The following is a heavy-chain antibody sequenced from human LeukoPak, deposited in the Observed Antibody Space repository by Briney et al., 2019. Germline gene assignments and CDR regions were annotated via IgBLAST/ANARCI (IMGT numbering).Heavy chain of an antibody. Sequence: GGSLRLSCAASGFTFSSYAMHWVRQAPGKGLEWVAVISYDGSNKYYADSVKGRFTTSRDNSKNTLYLQMNSLRAEDTAVYYCARLQSRGLFDYWGQGTLVTVSS. V-gene: IGHV3-30-3*01. CDR2: ISYDGSNK. CDR1: GFTFSSYA. D-gene: IGHD5-24*01. CDR3: ARLQSRGLFDY. J-gene: IGHJ4*02.